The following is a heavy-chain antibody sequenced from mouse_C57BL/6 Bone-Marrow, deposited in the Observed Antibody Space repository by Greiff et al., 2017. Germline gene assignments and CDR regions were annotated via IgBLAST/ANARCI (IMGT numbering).Heavy chain of an antibody. J-gene: IGHJ3*01. V-gene: IGHV3-6*01. CDR3: ARGQRGFAY. Sequence: EVQLVESGPGLVKPSQSLSLTCSVTGYSITSGYYWNWIRQFPGNKLEWMGYISYDGSNNYNPSLKNRISITRDTSKNQFFLKLNSVTTEDTATYYCARGQRGFAYWGQGTLVTVSA. CDR2: ISYDGSN. CDR1: GYSITSGYY. D-gene: IGHD3-3*01.